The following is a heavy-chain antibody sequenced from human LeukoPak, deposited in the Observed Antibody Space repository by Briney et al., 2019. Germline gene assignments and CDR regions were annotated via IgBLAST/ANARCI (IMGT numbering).Heavy chain of an antibody. V-gene: IGHV3-30-3*01. Sequence: GRSLRLSCAASGFTFSNYAMHWVRQAPGKGLEWVAVISYDGSDKYYADSVKGRFTISRDNSKNTLYLQMNSLRPEDTAVYYCARDWGRRYSSGWYGDFDYWGQGTLVTVSS. CDR1: GFTFSNYA. J-gene: IGHJ4*02. D-gene: IGHD6-19*01. CDR2: ISYDGSDK. CDR3: ARDWGRRYSSGWYGDFDY.